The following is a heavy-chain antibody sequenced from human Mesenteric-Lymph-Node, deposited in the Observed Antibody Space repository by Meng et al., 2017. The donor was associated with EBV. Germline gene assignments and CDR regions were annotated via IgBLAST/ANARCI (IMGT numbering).Heavy chain of an antibody. D-gene: IGHD3-16*01. CDR1: GFTFSTYA. J-gene: IGHJ4*02. CDR2: INTNTGTQ. Sequence: QVQLVQSGFGLKKPGASVKGACNASGFTFSTYAMNWVRQAPGQGLEWMGWINTNTGTQTSAQSFTGPFVFSLDTSVSTAYLQISSLKAEDTAVYYCARARSPDYVFDYWGQGSLVTVSS. V-gene: IGHV7-4-1*02. CDR3: ARARSPDYVFDY.